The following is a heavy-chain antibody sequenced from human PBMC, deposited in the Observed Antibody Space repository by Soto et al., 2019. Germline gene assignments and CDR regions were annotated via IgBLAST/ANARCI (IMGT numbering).Heavy chain of an antibody. CDR3: ARGRSSRPRGGYYYYGMDV. CDR1: GVNFSGYY. CDR2: INHSGST. D-gene: IGHD3-10*01. J-gene: IGHJ6*02. V-gene: IGHV4-34*01. Sequence: SETLSLTSAVYGVNFSGYYWSWIRQPPGKGLEWIGEINHSGSTNYNPSLKSRVTISVDTSKNQFSLKLSSVTAADTAVYYCARGRSSRPRGGYYYYGMDVWGQGTTVTVSS.